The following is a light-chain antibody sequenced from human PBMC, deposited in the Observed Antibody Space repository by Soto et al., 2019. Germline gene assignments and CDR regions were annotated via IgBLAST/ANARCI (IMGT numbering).Light chain of an antibody. CDR2: RNN. J-gene: IGLJ1*01. CDR1: SSNIGSNY. CDR3: SSFTSTSTLG. Sequence: QSVLTQPPSASGTPGQRVTISCSGSSSNIGSNYVYWYQQLPGTAPKLLIYRNNQRPSGVPDRFSGSKSGTSASLAISGLRSEDEADYYCSSFTSTSTLGFGTGTKVTVL. V-gene: IGLV1-47*01.